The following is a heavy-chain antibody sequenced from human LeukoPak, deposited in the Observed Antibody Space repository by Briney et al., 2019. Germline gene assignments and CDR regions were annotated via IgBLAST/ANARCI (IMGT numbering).Heavy chain of an antibody. CDR3: ARDGEVGGSYTDY. CDR2: ISSSGSTI. J-gene: IGHJ4*02. CDR1: GFTFSDYY. Sequence: AGGSLRLSCAASGFTFSDYYMSWIRQAPGKGLEWVSYISSSGSTIYYADSVEGRFTISRDNAKNSLYLQMNSLRAEDTAVYYCARDGEVGGSYTDYWGQGTLVTVSS. D-gene: IGHD1-26*01. V-gene: IGHV3-11*01.